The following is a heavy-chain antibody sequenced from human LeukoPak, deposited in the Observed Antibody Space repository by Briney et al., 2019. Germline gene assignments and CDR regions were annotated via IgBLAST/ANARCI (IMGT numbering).Heavy chain of an antibody. CDR2: ISRSGSTR. CDR3: ANSYSTSWYPFDS. V-gene: IGHV3-48*03. CDR1: RFTFSSYE. J-gene: IGHJ4*02. D-gene: IGHD6-13*01. Sequence: PGRSLRLSCVASRFTFSSYEMNWVRQAPGKGLEWVAHISRSGSTRYYADSVKGRFTISRDNAEKSLYLQMNSLRAEDTAVYYCANSYSTSWYPFDSWGQGTLVTVSS.